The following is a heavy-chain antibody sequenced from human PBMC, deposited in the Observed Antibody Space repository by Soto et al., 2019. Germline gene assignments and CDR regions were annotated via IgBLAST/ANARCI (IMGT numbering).Heavy chain of an antibody. CDR2: INEDGSEK. Sequence: PGGSLRLSCAASGFTFSSYWMSWVRQGPGKGLEWVANINEDGSEKYCVDSVSGRFTISRDNAKNSLYLQMNSLRAEDTAVYYCVRDGYSGYDWAFDIWGHGTMVTVSS. D-gene: IGHD5-12*01. CDR1: GFTFSSYW. J-gene: IGHJ3*02. V-gene: IGHV3-7*01. CDR3: VRDGYSGYDWAFDI.